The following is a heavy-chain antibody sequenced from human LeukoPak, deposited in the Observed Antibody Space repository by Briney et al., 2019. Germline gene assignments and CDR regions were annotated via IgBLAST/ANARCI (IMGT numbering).Heavy chain of an antibody. CDR1: GGTFSSYA. Sequence: SVKVSCKASGGTFSSYAISWVRQAPGQGLEWMGGIIPIFGTANYAQKFQGRVTITGDKSTSPAYMELSSLRSEDTAVYYCASLGYSYGYGYYYYYMDVWGKGTTVTVSS. V-gene: IGHV1-69*06. J-gene: IGHJ6*03. D-gene: IGHD5-18*01. CDR2: IIPIFGTA. CDR3: ASLGYSYGYGYYYYYMDV.